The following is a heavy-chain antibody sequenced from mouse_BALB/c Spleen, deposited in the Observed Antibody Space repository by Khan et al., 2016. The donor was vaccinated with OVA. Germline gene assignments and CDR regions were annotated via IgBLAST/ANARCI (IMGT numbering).Heavy chain of an antibody. CDR3: ARSTYRYAFAY. Sequence: VQLLESGPSLVQPSQTLSLTCSVTGDSISSGYWSWIRKFPGNKLEYMGYMISSGYTYYNPSLKSRISITRHTSTNQYSLHLNSVTTEDTATYYCARSTYRYAFAYWGQGTLVTVAA. V-gene: IGHV3-8*02. J-gene: IGHJ3*01. D-gene: IGHD2-14*01. CDR2: MISSGYT. CDR1: GDSISSGY.